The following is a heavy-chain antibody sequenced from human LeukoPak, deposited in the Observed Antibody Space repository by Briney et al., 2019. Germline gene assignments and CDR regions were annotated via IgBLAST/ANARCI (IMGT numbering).Heavy chain of an antibody. V-gene: IGHV3-30*02. D-gene: IGHD5-24*01. CDR3: AKEGGRWLQLRSVY. CDR1: GFTFSSYS. J-gene: IGHJ4*02. Sequence: GGSLRLSCAASGFTFSSYSMNWVRQAPGKGLEWVAFIRYDGSNKYYADSVKGRFTISRDNSKNTLYLQMNSLRAEDTAVYYCAKEGGRWLQLRSVYWGQGTLVTVSS. CDR2: IRYDGSNK.